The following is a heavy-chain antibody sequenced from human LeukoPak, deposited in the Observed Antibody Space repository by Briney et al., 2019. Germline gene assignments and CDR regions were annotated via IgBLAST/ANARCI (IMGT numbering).Heavy chain of an antibody. CDR1: GFTFSSYG. J-gene: IGHJ6*02. D-gene: IGHD1-14*01. Sequence: GGSLRLSCAASGFTFSSYGMHWVRQAPGKGLESVAVIWYDGSNKYYADSVKGRFTISRDNSKNTLYLQMNSLRAEDTAVYYCASQRAGRYYYYYYGMDVWGQRTTVTVSS. CDR2: IWYDGSNK. V-gene: IGHV3-33*01. CDR3: ASQRAGRYYYYYYGMDV.